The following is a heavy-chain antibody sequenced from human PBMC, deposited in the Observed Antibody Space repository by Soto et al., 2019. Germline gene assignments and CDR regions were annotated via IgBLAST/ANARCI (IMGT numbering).Heavy chain of an antibody. CDR1: GGTFSSYA. Sequence: QVQLVQSGAEVKKPGSSVKVSCKASGGTFSSYAISWVRQAPGQGLEWMGGIIPIFGTANYAQKFQGRVTVNANESTSTAYMELSSLRSEETDVYYCARVFGGDDSAKRLSYDCGMDVWGQGTTVTVSS. D-gene: IGHD4-4*01. CDR2: IIPIFGTA. J-gene: IGHJ6*02. V-gene: IGHV1-69*01. CDR3: ARVFGGDDSAKRLSYDCGMDV.